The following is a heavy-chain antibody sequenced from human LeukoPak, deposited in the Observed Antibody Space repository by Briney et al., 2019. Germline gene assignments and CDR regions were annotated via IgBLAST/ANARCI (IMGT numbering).Heavy chain of an antibody. J-gene: IGHJ4*02. Sequence: GGSLRLSCAASGFTFSNAWMSWVRQAPGKGLEWVGRIKSKTDGGTTDYAAPVKGRFTISRDDSKNTLYLQMNSLKTEDTAVYYCTTESVLTRKPFDYWGQGTLVTVSS. CDR2: IKSKTDGGTT. CDR1: GFTFSNAW. D-gene: IGHD3-9*01. V-gene: IGHV3-15*01. CDR3: TTESVLTRKPFDY.